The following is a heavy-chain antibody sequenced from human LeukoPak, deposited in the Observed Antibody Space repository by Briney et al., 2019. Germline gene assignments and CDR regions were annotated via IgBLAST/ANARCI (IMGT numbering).Heavy chain of an antibody. CDR1: GFTFSSYA. Sequence: PGGSLRLSCAASGFTFSSYAMTWVRQAPGKGLDWVSGIRGGSTYYADSVKGRFTISRDNFKNTLYLQMNSLRAEDTAVYYCARGDFDYWGQGTLVTVSS. J-gene: IGHJ4*02. CDR2: IRGGST. V-gene: IGHV3-23*01. CDR3: ARGDFDY.